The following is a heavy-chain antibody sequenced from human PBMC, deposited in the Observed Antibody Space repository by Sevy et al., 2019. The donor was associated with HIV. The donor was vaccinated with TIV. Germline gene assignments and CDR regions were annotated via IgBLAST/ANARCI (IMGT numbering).Heavy chain of an antibody. CDR1: GFTFSDHY. D-gene: IGHD6-13*01. V-gene: IGHV3-72*01. J-gene: IGHJ4*02. CDR2: IRNEADSYTT. CDR3: TTHAGIAAAGRVFDY. Sequence: GGSLRLSCAASGFTFSDHYMEWVRQAPGKGLEWVGRIRNEADSYTTEYAESVKGRFTISRDDSENSLYLLMNSLKTEDTAVYYCTTHAGIAAAGRVFDYWGQGTLVTVSS.